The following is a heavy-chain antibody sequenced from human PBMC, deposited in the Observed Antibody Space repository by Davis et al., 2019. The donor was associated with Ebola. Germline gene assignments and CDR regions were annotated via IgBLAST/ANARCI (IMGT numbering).Heavy chain of an antibody. V-gene: IGHV1-46*01. D-gene: IGHD3-22*01. Sequence: AASVKVSCKASGDIFTKYHIHWVRQAPGQGLEWMGIINPSAGSTHYAQKFQGRVTITADKSTSTAYMELSSLRSEDTAVYYCATASSDYHYYYAMDVWGQGTTVTVSS. CDR1: GDIFTKYH. CDR3: ATASSDYHYYYAMDV. J-gene: IGHJ6*02. CDR2: INPSAGST.